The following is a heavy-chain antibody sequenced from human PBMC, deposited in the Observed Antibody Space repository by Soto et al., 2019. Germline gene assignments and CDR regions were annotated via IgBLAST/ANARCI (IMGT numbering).Heavy chain of an antibody. D-gene: IGHD2-2*01. CDR1: GFTFSSYG. V-gene: IGHV3-30*18. J-gene: IGHJ4*02. CDR2: ISYDGSNK. CDR3: AKGESYQLLLLDY. Sequence: GGSLRLSCAASGFTFSSYGMHWVRQAPGKGLEWVAVISYDGSNKYYADSVKGRFTISRDNSKNTLYLQMNSLRAEDTAVYYCAKGESYQLLLLDYWGQGTLVTVSS.